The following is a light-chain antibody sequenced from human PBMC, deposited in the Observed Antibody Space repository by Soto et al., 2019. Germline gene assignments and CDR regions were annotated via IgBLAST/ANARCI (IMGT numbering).Light chain of an antibody. J-gene: IGKJ1*01. V-gene: IGKV3-20*01. Sequence: EVVLTQSPGTLSLSPGERATLSCRASPSVVSTYLGWYQQRPGQAPRLLISGASSRATGIPDRYSDSGSGADFTLTISRLEPEDSAVYYCQHYGSPPPTFGQGTKVEI. CDR1: PSVVSTY. CDR2: GAS. CDR3: QHYGSPPPT.